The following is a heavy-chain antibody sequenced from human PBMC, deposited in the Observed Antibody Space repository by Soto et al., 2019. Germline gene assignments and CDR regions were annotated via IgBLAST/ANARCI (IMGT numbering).Heavy chain of an antibody. CDR1: GDSISSRIYY. J-gene: IGHJ4*02. CDR2: MYYSGST. CDR3: ARQRTSVGTQYCFDV. Sequence: PSETLSLTCTVTGDSISSRIYYWGWIRHPPGNGLEWIGSMYYSGSTYNNPSLRSRVSMSINTSKDQFSLKLKSVTAAATALYFCARQRTSVGTQYCFDVWGQGAMVTVSS. D-gene: IGHD1-26*01. V-gene: IGHV4-39*01.